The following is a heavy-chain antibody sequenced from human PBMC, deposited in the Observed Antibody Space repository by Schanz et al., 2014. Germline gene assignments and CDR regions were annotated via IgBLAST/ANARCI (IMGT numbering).Heavy chain of an antibody. D-gene: IGHD6-19*01. CDR1: GFSFSTYA. Sequence: VKLLESGGHLVQPGGSLRLSCAASGFSFSTYAMHWVRQAPGKGLEWVAVILYDGSKTYYADSVKGRFTISRDNAKNSLYLQMNSLRAEDTAIYYCAKVRNIHGWDYYGLDVWGQGTTVTVSS. J-gene: IGHJ6*02. CDR3: AKVRNIHGWDYYGLDV. CDR2: ILYDGSKT. V-gene: IGHV3-33*03.